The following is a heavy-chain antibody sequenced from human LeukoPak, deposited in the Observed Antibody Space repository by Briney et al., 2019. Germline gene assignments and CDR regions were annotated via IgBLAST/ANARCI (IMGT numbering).Heavy chain of an antibody. D-gene: IGHD2-2*01. J-gene: IGHJ4*02. CDR1: GFTFSAYS. CDR3: VGPPCLRGGYCSTNS. Sequence: GVSLRLSCAASGFTFSAYSMTWIRQAPGKGLEWLAYISRGSEDTLYADSVKGRFTISRDNAKNSLYLQMNSLTAEDTAVYYCVGPPCLRGGYCSTNSWGQGTLVTVDS. CDR2: ISRGSEDT. V-gene: IGHV3-11*03.